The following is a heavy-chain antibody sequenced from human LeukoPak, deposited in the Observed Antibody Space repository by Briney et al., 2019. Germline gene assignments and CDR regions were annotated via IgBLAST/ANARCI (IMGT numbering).Heavy chain of an antibody. V-gene: IGHV4-31*03. J-gene: IGHJ5*02. D-gene: IGHD4-23*01. CDR1: PTSIAAGASY. Sequence: SETLSPTCTVSPTSIAAGASYWTWIRQRPGKGLGWIGNIYYTGSSAYNPSFQSRVAISVETAENEFSLRLASVTAADTAVYYCARENSVEFNDRDGYYNWVDPWGPGTLVIVSS. CDR3: ARENSVEFNDRDGYYNWVDP. CDR2: IYYTGSS.